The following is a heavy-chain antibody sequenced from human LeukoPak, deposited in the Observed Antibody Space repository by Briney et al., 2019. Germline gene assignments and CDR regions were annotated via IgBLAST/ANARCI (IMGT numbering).Heavy chain of an antibody. CDR2: VQLDGRT. CDR3: AREGGFYRPLDY. CDR1: AGSASSTNW. V-gene: IGHV4-4*02. Sequence: SDTLSLTCGVSAGSASSTNWWTWIRQPPGKGPEWIGEVQLDGRTNCSPSLKSRLTTSVDLSENHASLKLTSVTAADTAVYYCAREGGFYRPLDYSGQGTLVTVSS. J-gene: IGHJ4*02. D-gene: IGHD6-25*01.